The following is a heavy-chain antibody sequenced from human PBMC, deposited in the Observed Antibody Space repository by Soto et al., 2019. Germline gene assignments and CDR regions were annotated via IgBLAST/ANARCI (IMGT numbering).Heavy chain of an antibody. CDR2: IYYSGST. D-gene: IGHD6-13*01. CDR1: GGSISSGDYY. J-gene: IGHJ4*02. CDR3: ARVVGTSGTALDY. V-gene: IGHV4-30-4*01. Sequence: QVQLQESGPGLVKPSQTLSLTCTVSGGSISSGDYYWSWIRQPPGKGLEWIGYIYYSGSTYYNPSLRSRVTISVDTSKNQFSLKLSSVTASDTAVYYCARVVGTSGTALDYWGQGTLVTVSS.